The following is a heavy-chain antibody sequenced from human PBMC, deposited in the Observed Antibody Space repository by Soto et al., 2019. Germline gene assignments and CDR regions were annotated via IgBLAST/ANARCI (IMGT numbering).Heavy chain of an antibody. CDR3: ARDTVTHDYYYYGMDV. D-gene: IGHD4-17*01. V-gene: IGHV3-11*01. CDR2: ISSSGSTI. J-gene: IGHJ6*02. Sequence: QVQLVESGGGLVKPGGSLRLSCAASGFTFSDYYMSWIRQAPGKGLEWVSYISSSGSTIYYADSVKGRFTISRDNAKNPLSLKMNSLRAEHTAVYYCARDTVTHDYYYYGMDVWGQGTTVTVSS. CDR1: GFTFSDYY.